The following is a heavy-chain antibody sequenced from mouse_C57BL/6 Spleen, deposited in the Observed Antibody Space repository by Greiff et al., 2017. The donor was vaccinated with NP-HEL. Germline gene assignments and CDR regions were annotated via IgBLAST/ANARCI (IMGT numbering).Heavy chain of an antibody. V-gene: IGHV1-53*01. CDR2: ISPGNGGI. Sequence: QVQLQQSGADLVKPGASVKLSCTASGFTFTSYWMHWVKQRPGQGLEWIGNISPGNGGINYNEKFKSKSTLPVDKSSNTPYMQLSSLPSEDSAVYYCARKGDVYGRRPPLDYWGQGTTLTVSS. J-gene: IGHJ2*01. CDR3: ARKGDVYGRRPPLDY. CDR1: GFTFTSYW. D-gene: IGHD1-1*01.